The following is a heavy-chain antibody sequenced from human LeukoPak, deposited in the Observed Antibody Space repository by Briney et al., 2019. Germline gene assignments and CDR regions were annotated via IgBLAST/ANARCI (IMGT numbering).Heavy chain of an antibody. Sequence: GASVKVSCKASGYTFTNYGISWVRQTPGQGLEWMGWISAYNGNTIYTQKLQGRVTMTTDTSTSTAYMELRSLRSDDTAAYYCARDGGGYRGYDYWGQGTLVTVSS. V-gene: IGHV1-18*01. J-gene: IGHJ4*02. D-gene: IGHD5-12*01. CDR1: GYTFTNYG. CDR3: ARDGGGYRGYDY. CDR2: ISAYNGNT.